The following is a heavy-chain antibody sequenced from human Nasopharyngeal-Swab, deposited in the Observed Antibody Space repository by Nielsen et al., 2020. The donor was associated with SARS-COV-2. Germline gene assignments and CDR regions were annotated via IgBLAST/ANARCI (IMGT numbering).Heavy chain of an antibody. D-gene: IGHD3-22*01. CDR1: GYSFTSYW. Sequence: GGSLRLSCKGSGYSFTSYWIGWVRQMPGKGLEWMGIIYPGDSDTRYSLSFQGQVTISADKSISTAYLQWSSLKASDTAMYYCARRQGYYDSSGNLDYWGQGTLVTVSS. CDR2: IYPGDSDT. V-gene: IGHV5-51*01. CDR3: ARRQGYYDSSGNLDY. J-gene: IGHJ4*02.